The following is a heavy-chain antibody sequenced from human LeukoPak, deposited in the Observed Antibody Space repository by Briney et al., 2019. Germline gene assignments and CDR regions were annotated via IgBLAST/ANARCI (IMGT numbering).Heavy chain of an antibody. CDR2: INRSGST. CDR1: GGSFSGYY. CDR3: ARVRNLRYWFDP. V-gene: IGHV4-34*01. Sequence: SETLSLTCAVYGGSFSGYYWSWIRQPPGKGLEWIGEINRSGSTNYNPSLKSRVTISVDTSKNQFSLKLSSVTAADTAVYYCARVRNLRYWFDPWGQGTLVTVSS. J-gene: IGHJ5*02.